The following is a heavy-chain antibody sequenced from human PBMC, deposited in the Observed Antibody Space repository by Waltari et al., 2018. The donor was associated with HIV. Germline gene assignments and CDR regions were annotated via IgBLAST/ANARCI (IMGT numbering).Heavy chain of an antibody. D-gene: IGHD6-13*01. CDR3: AGIAAAGWEDY. Sequence: QVQLVQSGAEVKKPGASVKVSCKASGYTFTSYYMHWVRQAPGQGLEWMGIINPSGGSTSYAQKFQGRVTMTRDTSTSTVYMELSSLRSEDTAVYYCAGIAAAGWEDYWGQGTLVTVSS. V-gene: IGHV1-46*03. CDR1: GYTFTSYY. J-gene: IGHJ4*02. CDR2: INPSGGST.